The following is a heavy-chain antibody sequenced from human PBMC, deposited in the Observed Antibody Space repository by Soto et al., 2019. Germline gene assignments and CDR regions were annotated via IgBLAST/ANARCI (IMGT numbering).Heavy chain of an antibody. CDR3: ARERYSGYVALDAFDI. V-gene: IGHV1-3*01. Sequence: ASVKVSCKASGYTFTSYAMHWVRQAPGQRLEWMGWINAGNGNTKYSQKFQGRVTITRDTSASTAYMELSSLRSEDTAVYYCARERYSGYVALDAFDIWAQGTMVTVSS. J-gene: IGHJ3*02. CDR2: INAGNGNT. CDR1: GYTFTSYA. D-gene: IGHD5-12*01.